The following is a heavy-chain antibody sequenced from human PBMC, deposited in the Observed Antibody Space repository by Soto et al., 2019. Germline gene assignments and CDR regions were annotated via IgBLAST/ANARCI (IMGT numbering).Heavy chain of an antibody. Sequence: QVQLVESGGDLVKPGGSLRISCAASGYTFSDYYMSWIRQAPGKGLVWISYIDTSGTKIYYADSVKGRFTITRDNAKNSLYLEMNSLRDEDTAVYYCASHYDMWSGYLSPVDYWGQGTLVTVSS. V-gene: IGHV3-11*01. CDR1: GYTFSDYY. CDR3: ASHYDMWSGYLSPVDY. CDR2: IDTSGTKI. J-gene: IGHJ4*02. D-gene: IGHD3-3*01.